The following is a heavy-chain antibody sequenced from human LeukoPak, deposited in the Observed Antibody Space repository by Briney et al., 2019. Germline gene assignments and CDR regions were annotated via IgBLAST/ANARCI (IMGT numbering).Heavy chain of an antibody. CDR2: IYYSGST. J-gene: IGHJ4*02. CDR3: ARTGQGSGNPLDY. CDR1: GGSISSYY. D-gene: IGHD3-10*01. V-gene: IGHV4-59*01. Sequence: SETLSLTCTVSGGSISSYYWSWIRQPPGKGLEWIGYIYYSGSTNYNTSLKSRVTISVDTSKNQHSLKLSSVTAADTAVYYCARTGQGSGNPLDYWGQGTLVTVSS.